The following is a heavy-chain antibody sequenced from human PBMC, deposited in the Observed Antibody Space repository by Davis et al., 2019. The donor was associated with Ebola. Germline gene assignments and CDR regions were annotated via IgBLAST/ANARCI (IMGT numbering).Heavy chain of an antibody. CDR2: IHSAGPR. D-gene: IGHD1-1*01. J-gene: IGHJ6*03. CDR3: ARDYPDDSQGYYYMDV. V-gene: IGHV3-53*05. CDR1: GFSVSINY. Sequence: PGGSLRLSCAVSGFSVSINYMIWVRQAPGKGLEWVSFIHSAGPRSYADSVKGRFTISRDTSKNKLYLQMNSLRAEDTAVYYCARDYPDDSQGYYYMDVWGKGTTVTVSS.